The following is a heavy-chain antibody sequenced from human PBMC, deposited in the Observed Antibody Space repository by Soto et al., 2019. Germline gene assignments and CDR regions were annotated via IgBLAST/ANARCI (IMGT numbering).Heavy chain of an antibody. Sequence: EVQLLESGGGLVQPGGSLRLSCATSGFTFASCALGWVRQGPKRGLEWVSTISGGSWVTKYADSVKGRFTISRDNSKDTLYLQMNSLSAEDTAISYCAKAPFDIGAVPPPIDYLGQGTLVTVSS. CDR1: GFTFASCA. CDR2: ISGGSWVT. D-gene: IGHD2-15*01. V-gene: IGHV3-23*01. J-gene: IGHJ4*02. CDR3: AKAPFDIGAVPPPIDY.